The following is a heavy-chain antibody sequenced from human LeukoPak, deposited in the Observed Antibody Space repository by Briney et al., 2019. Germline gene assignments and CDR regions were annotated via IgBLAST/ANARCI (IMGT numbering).Heavy chain of an antibody. CDR3: ARGRFRVTTSNACIGDY. CDR1: GYTFTSYY. Sequence: ASVKVSCKASGYTFTSYYMHWVRQAPGQGLEWMGWINPNSGDTNIGQKFQGRVTLTSDTSKSTAYMELTSLKSDDTAVYYCARGRFRVTTSNACIGDYWGQGTLITVSS. D-gene: IGHD3-3*01. CDR2: INPNSGDT. V-gene: IGHV1-2*02. J-gene: IGHJ4*02.